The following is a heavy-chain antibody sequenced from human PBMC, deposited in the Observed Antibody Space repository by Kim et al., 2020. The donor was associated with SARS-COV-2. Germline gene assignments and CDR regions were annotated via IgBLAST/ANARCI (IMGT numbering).Heavy chain of an antibody. Sequence: SETLSLTCTVSGGSISSYYWSWIRQPPGKGLEWIGYIYYSGSTNYNPSLKSRVTISVDTSKNQFSLKLCSVTAADTAVYYCAREDSSSWSLGVFEYWGQGALGTLSS. CDR3: AREDSSSWSLGVFEY. J-gene: IGHJ4*02. CDR2: IYYSGST. CDR1: GGSISSYY. V-gene: IGHV4-59*01. D-gene: IGHD6-13*01.